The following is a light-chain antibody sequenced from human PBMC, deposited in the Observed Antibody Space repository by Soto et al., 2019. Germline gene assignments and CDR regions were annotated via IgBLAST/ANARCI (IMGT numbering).Light chain of an antibody. V-gene: IGKV3D-15*01. CDR2: DAS. J-gene: IGKJ1*01. Sequence: ETVLTQSPATLSVSPGERPILSCWASQSVNSNLAWYQQKLGQAPRVLIYDASNRATGIPARFSGSGSGTDFTLTISCLQSEDFATYYCQQFGTFGQGTEVDIK. CDR3: QQFGT. CDR1: QSVNSN.